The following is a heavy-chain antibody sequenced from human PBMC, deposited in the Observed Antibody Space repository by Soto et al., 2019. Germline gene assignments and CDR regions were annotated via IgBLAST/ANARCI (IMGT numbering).Heavy chain of an antibody. V-gene: IGHV1-69*08. Sequence: QVQLVQSGAEVKKPGSSVKVYCKASGGTFSSYTISWVRQAPGHGLEWMGRIIPILGIANYAQKFQGRVTITADKSTSTAYMELSRLRSEDTAVYYCAREPSQYCSSTSCYPYYYYYMDVWGKGTTVTVSS. CDR3: AREPSQYCSSTSCYPYYYYYMDV. J-gene: IGHJ6*03. D-gene: IGHD2-2*01. CDR2: IIPILGIA. CDR1: GGTFSSYT.